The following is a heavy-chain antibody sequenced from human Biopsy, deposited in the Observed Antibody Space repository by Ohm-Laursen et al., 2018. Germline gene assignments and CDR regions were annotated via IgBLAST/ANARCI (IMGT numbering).Heavy chain of an antibody. CDR1: GYTFTSYD. CDR2: LNPVSGNS. V-gene: IGHV1-8*01. Sequence: SVKVSCKASGYTFTSYDITWVRQASGQGPEWIGWLNPVSGNSNFGQKFRGRVTVTSDTSISTAYMELSGLTSDDTATYYCGRSVRNQLLTDPWGQGTLVTVTS. D-gene: IGHD1-7*01. CDR3: GRSVRNQLLTDP. J-gene: IGHJ5*02.